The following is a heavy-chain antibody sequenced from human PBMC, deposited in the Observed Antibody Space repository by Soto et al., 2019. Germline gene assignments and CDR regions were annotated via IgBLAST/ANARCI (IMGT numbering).Heavy chain of an antibody. CDR1: GLTFNIYD. D-gene: IGHD1-26*01. CDR2: ISYDGSNK. J-gene: IGHJ3*02. CDR3: AIIHSGSFGFDI. V-gene: IGHV3-30*03. Sequence: RRLSCAASGLTFNIYDIHWVRQAPGKGLEWVAVISYDGSNKYYADSVKGRFTISRDNSKNTLYLQMNSLRAEDTAVYHCAIIHSGSFGFDIWGQGTVVTVSS.